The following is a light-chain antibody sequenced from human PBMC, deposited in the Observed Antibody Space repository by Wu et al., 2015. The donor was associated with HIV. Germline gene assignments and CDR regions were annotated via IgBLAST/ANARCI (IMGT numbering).Light chain of an antibody. V-gene: IGKV3-20*01. Sequence: EIVLTQSPGTLSLSPGERATLSCRASQSVSSSYLAWYQQKPGQAPRLLIYGASSRATGIPDRFSGSGSGADFTLTISRLEPEDFAVYYCQHYGSSQYTFGPGTTVDIK. CDR3: QHYGSSQYT. CDR1: QSVSSSY. CDR2: GAS. J-gene: IGKJ3*01.